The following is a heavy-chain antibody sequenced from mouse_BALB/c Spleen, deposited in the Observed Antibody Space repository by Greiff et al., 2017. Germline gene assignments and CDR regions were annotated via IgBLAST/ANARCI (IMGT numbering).Heavy chain of an antibody. CDR1: GYTFTSYV. D-gene: IGHD1-1*01. Sequence: VHVKQSGPELVKPGASVKMSCKASGYTFTSYVMHWVKQKPGQGLEWIGYINPYNDGTKYNEKFKGKATLTSDKSSSTAYMELSSLTSEDSAVYYCAREGDYYGLDYWGQGTTLTVSS. CDR3: AREGDYYGLDY. CDR2: INPYNDGT. J-gene: IGHJ2*01. V-gene: IGHV1-14*01.